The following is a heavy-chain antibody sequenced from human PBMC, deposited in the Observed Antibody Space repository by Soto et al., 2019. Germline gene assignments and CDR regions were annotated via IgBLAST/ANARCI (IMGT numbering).Heavy chain of an antibody. D-gene: IGHD6-19*01. CDR1: GGTFSSYA. J-gene: IGHJ4*02. V-gene: IGHV1-69*13. CDR3: ARTPRIAVATPQFDY. Sequence: GASVKVSCKASGGTFSSYAISWVRQAPGQGLEWMGGIIPIFGTANYAQKFQGRVTITADESTSTAYMELSSLRSEDTAVYYCARTPRIAVATPQFDYWGQGTLVTVSS. CDR2: IIPIFGTA.